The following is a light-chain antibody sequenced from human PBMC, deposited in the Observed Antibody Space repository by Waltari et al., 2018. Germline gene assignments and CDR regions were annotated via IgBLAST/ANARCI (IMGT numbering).Light chain of an antibody. J-gene: IGLJ2*01. CDR2: DDS. CDR3: QVWDSNTYHVV. CDR1: NIGRNS. Sequence: SYVLTQPPSVSVAPGKTARITCGGNNIGRNSVHWYQQKPGQAPGLVVYDDSDRPSGIPERFSGSNSGNTATLTISRVEAGDEADYYCQVWDSNTYHVVFGGGTKLTVL. V-gene: IGLV3-21*03.